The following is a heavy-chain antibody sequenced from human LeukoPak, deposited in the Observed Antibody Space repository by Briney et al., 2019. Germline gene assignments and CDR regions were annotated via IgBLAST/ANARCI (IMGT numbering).Heavy chain of an antibody. Sequence: SETLSLTCTVSGDSISDYFWSWIRQPAGKGLEWIGRFSTRGYTTYNPSLKSRLTISVDKSKNQFSLNLTSVTAAATAVYYCALGSIRDAFHIWGQGTIVTVSS. V-gene: IGHV4-4*07. CDR2: FSTRGYT. J-gene: IGHJ3*02. CDR1: GDSISDYF. D-gene: IGHD3-10*01. CDR3: ALGSIRDAFHI.